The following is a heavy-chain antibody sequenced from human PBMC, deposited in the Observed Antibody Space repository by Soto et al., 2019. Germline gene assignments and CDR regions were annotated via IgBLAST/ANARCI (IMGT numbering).Heavy chain of an antibody. CDR1: GYRFTNYW. J-gene: IGHJ4*02. CDR2: IYPADSDT. Sequence: GESLKISCKASGYRFTNYWIGWVRQRPGKGLEWMGFIYPADSDTRYSPSSQGQVTFSVDTSTATAFLQWNSLKASDTAIYFCATGILGFYFDSWGQGTQVTVSS. CDR3: ATGILGFYFDS. V-gene: IGHV5-51*01.